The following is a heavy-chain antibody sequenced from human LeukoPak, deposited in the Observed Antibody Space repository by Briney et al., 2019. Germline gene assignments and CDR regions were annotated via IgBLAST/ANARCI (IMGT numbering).Heavy chain of an antibody. V-gene: IGHV4-38-2*02. CDR3: ARANPPFATDFDC. CDR2: MYQSGST. Sequence: SETLSLTCTVSGYSISSGYYWGWIRQPPGKGLEWIAGMYQSGSTYYNPSLKSRVTISVDTSKNQFSLKLSSVTAADTAVYYCARANPPFATDFDCWGQGTLVTVSS. J-gene: IGHJ4*02. CDR1: GYSISSGYY. D-gene: IGHD2-15*01.